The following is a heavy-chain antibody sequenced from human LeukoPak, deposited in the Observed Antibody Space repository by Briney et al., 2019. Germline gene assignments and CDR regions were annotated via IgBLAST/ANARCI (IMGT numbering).Heavy chain of an antibody. CDR3: ARVRIGYCSSTSCYEGYFDL. CDR2: IIPIFGTA. J-gene: IGHJ2*01. Sequence: SVKVSCKASGGTFSSYAINWVRQAPGQGLEWMGGIIPIFGTANSAQNFQGRVTITADESTSTAYMELSSLRSEDTAVYYCARVRIGYCSSTSCYEGYFDLWGRGTLVTVSS. V-gene: IGHV1-69*13. CDR1: GGTFSSYA. D-gene: IGHD2-2*01.